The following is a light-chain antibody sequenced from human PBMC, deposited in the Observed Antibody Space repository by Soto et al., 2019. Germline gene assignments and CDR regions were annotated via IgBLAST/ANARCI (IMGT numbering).Light chain of an antibody. CDR2: AAS. V-gene: IGKV1-27*01. CDR3: QHYNSYSEA. Sequence: DIQMTQSPSSLSASVGDRVTITCRASQDISNYLAWYQQTEGKVPKILIYAASTLQSGVPSRFTGSASGTEFTLTISRLQPDDFETYYCQHYNSYSEAFGQGTKVDIK. CDR1: QDISNY. J-gene: IGKJ1*01.